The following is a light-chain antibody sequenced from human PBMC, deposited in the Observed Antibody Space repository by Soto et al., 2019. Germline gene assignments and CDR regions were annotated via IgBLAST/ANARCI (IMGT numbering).Light chain of an antibody. J-gene: IGKJ1*01. CDR3: QQYKDYWT. CDR2: ETS. Sequence: DVQMTQSPSTLSASVGDRVTITCRASQSISRWLAWYQQKPGKAPKLLIYETSSLEDGVPSRFTGSGSGTEFSLTITSLQPEDVASYYCQQYKDYWTFGQGTKVDMK. CDR1: QSISRW. V-gene: IGKV1-5*03.